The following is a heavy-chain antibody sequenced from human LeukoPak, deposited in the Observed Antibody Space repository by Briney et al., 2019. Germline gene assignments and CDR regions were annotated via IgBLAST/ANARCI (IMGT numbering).Heavy chain of an antibody. CDR1: GGSIRSSYYY. Sequence: PSETLSLTCTVSGGSIRSSYYYWGWIRQPPGKGLEWIGSIYDSGSTYYNPSLKSRVTISVDTSKNQFSLKLSSVTAADTAVYYCAAMESSGYYAYFDYWGQGTLVTVSS. CDR3: AAMESSGYYAYFDY. V-gene: IGHV4-39*01. CDR2: IYDSGST. D-gene: IGHD3-22*01. J-gene: IGHJ4*02.